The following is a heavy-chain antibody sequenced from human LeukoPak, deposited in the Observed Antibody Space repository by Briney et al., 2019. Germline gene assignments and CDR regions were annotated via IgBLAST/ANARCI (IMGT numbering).Heavy chain of an antibody. J-gene: IGHJ5*02. CDR3: ARAGSSGWYSANWFDP. CDR2: IYYSGST. D-gene: IGHD6-19*01. CDR1: GGSISSSSYY. Sequence: SETLSLTCTVSGGSISSSSYYWGWIRQPPGKGLEWIGSIYYSGSTYYNPSLKSRVTISVDTSKNQFSLKLSSVTAADTAVYYCARAGSSGWYSANWFDPWGQGTLVTVSS. V-gene: IGHV4-39*07.